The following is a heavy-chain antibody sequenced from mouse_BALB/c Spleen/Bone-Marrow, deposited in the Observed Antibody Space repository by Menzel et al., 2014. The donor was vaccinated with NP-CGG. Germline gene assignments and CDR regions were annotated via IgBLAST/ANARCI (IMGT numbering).Heavy chain of an antibody. J-gene: IGHJ2*01. Sequence: EVKVEESGGGLVKPGGSLKLSCAASGFTFSDYYMYWVRQTPEKRLEWVATISDGGSYTYYPDSVKGRFTISRDNAKNNLYLQMSSLKSEVTAMYYCARVSYDYFDYWGQGTTLTVSS. CDR3: ARVSYDYFDY. D-gene: IGHD2-4*01. CDR2: ISDGGSYT. V-gene: IGHV5-4*02. CDR1: GFTFSDYY.